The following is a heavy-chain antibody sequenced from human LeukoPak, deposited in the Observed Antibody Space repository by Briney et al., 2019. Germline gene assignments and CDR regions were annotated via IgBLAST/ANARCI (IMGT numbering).Heavy chain of an antibody. D-gene: IGHD5-24*01. CDR3: ARGGSSPKRWYYFDC. CDR1: GGTFSSYA. V-gene: IGHV1-69*05. CDR2: IIPIFGTA. J-gene: IGHJ4*02. Sequence: ASVKVSCKASGGTFSSYAISWVRQAPGQGLEWMGGIIPIFGTANYAQKFQGRVTITTDESTSTAYMELSSLRSEDTAVYYCARGGSSPKRWYYFDCWGQGTLVTVSS.